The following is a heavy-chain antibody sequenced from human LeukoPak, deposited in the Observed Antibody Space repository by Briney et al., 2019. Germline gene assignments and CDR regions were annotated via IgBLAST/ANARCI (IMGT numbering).Heavy chain of an antibody. J-gene: IGHJ4*02. V-gene: IGHV1-2*06. Sequence: ASVKVSCKASGYTFTGYYMHWVRQAPGQGLEWMGRINPNSGGTNYAQKFQGRVTMTRNTSISTAYMELSSLRSEDTAAYYCARGLGYGDFDYWGQGTLVTVSS. D-gene: IGHD6-13*01. CDR3: ARGLGYGDFDY. CDR1: GYTFTGYY. CDR2: INPNSGGT.